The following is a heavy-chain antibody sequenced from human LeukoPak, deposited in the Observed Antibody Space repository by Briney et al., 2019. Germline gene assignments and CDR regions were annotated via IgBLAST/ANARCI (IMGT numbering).Heavy chain of an antibody. CDR1: GYTFTSYD. J-gene: IGHJ5*02. V-gene: IGHV1-18*01. D-gene: IGHD2-2*01. CDR2: ISAYNGNT. Sequence: ASVKVSCKASGYTFTSYDINWVRQATGQGLEWMGWISAYNGNTNYAQKLQGRVTMTTDTSTSTAYMELRSLRSDDTAVYYCARDTVVVPAAMPWFDPWGQGTLVTVSS. CDR3: ARDTVVVPAAMPWFDP.